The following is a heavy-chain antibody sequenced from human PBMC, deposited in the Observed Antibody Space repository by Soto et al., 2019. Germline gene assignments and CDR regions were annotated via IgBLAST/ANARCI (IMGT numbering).Heavy chain of an antibody. CDR2: IKDRSSAI. V-gene: IGHV3-48*02. Sequence: GGSLRLSCAASGFSLSNYGMSWVRQAPGKGLEWVSHIKDRSSAIYYADSVKGRFTISRDNAKDSLYLQINSLRDEDTAVYYCARDRRWAIDYWGQGTLVTVSS. J-gene: IGHJ4*02. CDR3: ARDRRWAIDY. CDR1: GFSLSNYG. D-gene: IGHD6-13*01.